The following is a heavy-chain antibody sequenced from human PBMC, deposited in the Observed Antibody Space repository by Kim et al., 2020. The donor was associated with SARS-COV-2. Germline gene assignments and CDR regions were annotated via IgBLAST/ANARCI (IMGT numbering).Heavy chain of an antibody. V-gene: IGHV3-7*01. CDR1: GFTFSNYW. J-gene: IGHJ4*02. D-gene: IGHD6-13*01. CDR2: IKRDGSEK. Sequence: GGSLRLSCAASGFTFSNYWMSWVRQAPGKGLEWVANIKRDGSEKYYVDSVRGRFTISRDNAQNSLFLQMNSLRFEDTAVYYCTSWGAGNYWGPGTLVTVSS. CDR3: TSWGAGNY.